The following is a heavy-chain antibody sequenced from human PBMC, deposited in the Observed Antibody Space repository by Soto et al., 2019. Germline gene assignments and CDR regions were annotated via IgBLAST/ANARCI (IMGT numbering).Heavy chain of an antibody. J-gene: IGHJ3*02. V-gene: IGHV1-69*13. Sequence: GASVKVSCKASGGTFSSYAISWVRQAPGQGLEWMGGIIPIFGTANYAQKFRGRVTITADESTSTAYMELSSLRSEDTAVYYCASSPCDSSGYLDGFDIWGKGTMVTVSS. CDR3: ASSPCDSSGYLDGFDI. CDR1: GGTFSSYA. CDR2: IIPIFGTA. D-gene: IGHD3-22*01.